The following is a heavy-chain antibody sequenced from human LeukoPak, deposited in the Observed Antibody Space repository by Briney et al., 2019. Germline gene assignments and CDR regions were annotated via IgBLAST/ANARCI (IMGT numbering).Heavy chain of an antibody. Sequence: GASVKVSCTASGYTFTSSGISWARQAPGDGLGWMGWISAYNGNTNYAQKVQGRVTMTTDTSTSTAYMELRSPRSDDTAVYYCARADIRAIASSGWYGFDYWGQGTLVTVSS. J-gene: IGHJ4*02. CDR1: GYTFTSSG. CDR2: ISAYNGNT. CDR3: ARADIRAIASSGWYGFDY. V-gene: IGHV1-18*01. D-gene: IGHD6-19*01.